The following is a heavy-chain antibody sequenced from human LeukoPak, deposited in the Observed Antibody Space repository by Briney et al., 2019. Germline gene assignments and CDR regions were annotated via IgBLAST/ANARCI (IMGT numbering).Heavy chain of an antibody. CDR3: AWSYGSGSYYPFDY. Sequence: PGGSLRLSCVASGSTVSSYWMSWVRQAPGKGLEWVAIIKQDGSDEYYVDSVKGRFTISRDNARYSLSLPMNSLRAEDTAVYYCAWSYGSGSYYPFDYWGQGTLVTVSS. J-gene: IGHJ4*02. CDR2: IKQDGSDE. D-gene: IGHD3-10*01. V-gene: IGHV3-7*01. CDR1: GSTVSSYW.